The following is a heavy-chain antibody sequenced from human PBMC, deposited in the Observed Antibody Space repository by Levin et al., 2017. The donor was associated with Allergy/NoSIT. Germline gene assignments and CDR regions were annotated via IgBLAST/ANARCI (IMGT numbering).Heavy chain of an antibody. V-gene: IGHV4-34*01. J-gene: IGHJ4*02. CDR3: ARVLSGYDLDY. D-gene: IGHD5-12*01. CDR1: GGSFSSYY. Sequence: SETLSLTCAVYGGSFSSYYWSWIRQPPGKGLEWIGEINHSGNTNYNPSLQSRVTISVDTSKNQFSLKLSSVTAADTAVYYCARVLSGYDLDYWGQGTLVTVSS. CDR2: INHSGNT.